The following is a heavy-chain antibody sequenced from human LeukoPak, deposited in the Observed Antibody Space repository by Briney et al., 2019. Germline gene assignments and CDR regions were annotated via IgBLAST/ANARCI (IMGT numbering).Heavy chain of an antibody. Sequence: GGSLRLSCAASGFTFSSYSMNWDRQAAGKGLEWVSTISSSSSYIYYADSVKGRFTISRDNAKNSLYLQMNSLRAEDTAVYYCARDSGLYYYYGMDVWGQGTTVTVSS. V-gene: IGHV3-21*01. CDR1: GFTFSSYS. CDR3: ARDSGLYYYYGMDV. CDR2: ISSSSSYI. D-gene: IGHD3/OR15-3a*01. J-gene: IGHJ6*02.